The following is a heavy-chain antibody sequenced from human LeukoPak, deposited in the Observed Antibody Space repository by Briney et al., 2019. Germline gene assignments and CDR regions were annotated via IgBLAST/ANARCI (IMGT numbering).Heavy chain of an antibody. Sequence: SGTLSLTCAVSGGSISSSNWWSWVRQPPGKGLEWIGEIYHSGSTNYNPSLKSRVTISVDTSKNQFSLKLSSVTAADTAVYYCARDRTLTTFDYWGQGTLVTVSS. V-gene: IGHV4-4*02. CDR3: ARDRTLTTFDY. J-gene: IGHJ4*02. CDR1: GGSISSSNW. D-gene: IGHD4-11*01. CDR2: IYHSGST.